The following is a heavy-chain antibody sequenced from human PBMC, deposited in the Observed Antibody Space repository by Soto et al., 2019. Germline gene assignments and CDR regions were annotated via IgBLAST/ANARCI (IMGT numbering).Heavy chain of an antibody. Sequence: ASVKVSCKASGYTFTGYYMHWVRQAPGQGLEWMGWINPNSGGTNYAQKFQGWVTMTRDTSISTAYMELSRLRSDDTAVYYCARDLIVAGHIFSYYYGMDVWGQGTTVTVSS. D-gene: IGHD6-19*01. CDR2: INPNSGGT. J-gene: IGHJ6*02. CDR3: ARDLIVAGHIFSYYYGMDV. V-gene: IGHV1-2*04. CDR1: GYTFTGYY.